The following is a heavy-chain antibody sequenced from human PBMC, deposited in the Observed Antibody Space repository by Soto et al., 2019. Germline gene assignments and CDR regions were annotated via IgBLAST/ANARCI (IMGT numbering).Heavy chain of an antibody. J-gene: IGHJ6*02. CDR1: GFTFSSYG. CDR2: MSYDGSNK. CDR3: AKDPLYCSSTSCPNDYYYYYGMDV. V-gene: IGHV3-30*18. Sequence: GGSLRLSCAASGFTFSSYGMHWVRQAPGKGLEWVAVMSYDGSNKYYADSVKGRFTISRDNSKNTLYLQMNSLRAEDTAVYYCAKDPLYCSSTSCPNDYYYYYGMDVWGQGTTVTVSS. D-gene: IGHD2-2*01.